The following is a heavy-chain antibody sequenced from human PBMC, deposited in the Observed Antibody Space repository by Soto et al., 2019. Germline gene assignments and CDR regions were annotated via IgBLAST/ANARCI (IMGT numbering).Heavy chain of an antibody. Sequence: QVQLVESGGGVVQPGRSLRLSCAASGFIFSSYGMHWVRQAPGKGLEWVAGISYGGSNQYYADSVKGRVTISRDNSKNTLYLQLNSLRADDTAVYYCAKDTYYHDTTGFYIFDSWGQGTLFTVSS. CDR2: ISYGGSNQ. J-gene: IGHJ4*02. CDR1: GFIFSSYG. D-gene: IGHD3-22*01. CDR3: AKDTYYHDTTGFYIFDS. V-gene: IGHV3-30*18.